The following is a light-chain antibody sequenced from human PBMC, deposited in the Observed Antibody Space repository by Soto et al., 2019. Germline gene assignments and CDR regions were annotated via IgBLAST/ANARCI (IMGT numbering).Light chain of an antibody. J-gene: IGKJ4*01. V-gene: IGKV1-6*01. CDR2: SAS. CDR3: LQEYNYPLT. CDR1: QDIGND. Sequence: AIQMTQSPSSLSASVGDRVTITCRASQDIGNDLGWYQQKPGKAPKLLIFSASTLQSGVPSRFRGSGSGTDLTLSISCLQPEDFASYSCLQEYNYPLTFGGGTKLEIK.